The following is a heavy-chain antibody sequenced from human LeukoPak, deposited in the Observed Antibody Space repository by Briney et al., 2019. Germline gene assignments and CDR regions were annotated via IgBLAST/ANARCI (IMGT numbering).Heavy chain of an antibody. CDR1: GYTFTSYG. CDR2: ISAYNGNT. Sequence: GASVKVSCKASGYTFTSYGISWVRQAPGQGLEWMGWISAYNGNTNYAQKLQGRVTMTTNTSTSTAYMELRSLRSDDTAVYYCARGAAYSYAGYGMDVWGQGTTVTVSS. CDR3: ARGAAYSYAGYGMDV. D-gene: IGHD5-18*01. V-gene: IGHV1-18*01. J-gene: IGHJ6*02.